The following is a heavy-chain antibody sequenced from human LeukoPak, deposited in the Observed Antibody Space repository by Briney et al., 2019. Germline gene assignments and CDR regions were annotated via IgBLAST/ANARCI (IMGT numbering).Heavy chain of an antibody. CDR2: IYYSGST. D-gene: IGHD1-26*01. J-gene: IGHJ5*02. V-gene: IGHV4-59*08. CDR3: ARLKWELDNWFDP. Sequence: ASETLSLTCTVSGGSISSYYWSWIRQPPGKGLEWIGYIYYSGSTNYNPSLKSRVTISVDTSKNQFSLKLSSVTAADTAVYYCARLKWELDNWFDPWGQGTLVTVSS. CDR1: GGSISSYY.